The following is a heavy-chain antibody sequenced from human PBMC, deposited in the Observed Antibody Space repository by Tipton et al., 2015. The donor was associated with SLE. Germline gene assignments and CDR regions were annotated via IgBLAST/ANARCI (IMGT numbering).Heavy chain of an antibody. V-gene: IGHV4-59*11. CDR3: ARSQFYDFWSASENAFDV. CDR1: GGSIDSHY. D-gene: IGHD3-3*01. Sequence: TLSLTCTVSGGSIDSHYWSWIRQPPGKGLQWVGYIYYTGSGNSNPSLKSRVTISADTSKNQFSLRLTSVTAADTAIYYCARSQFYDFWSASENAFDVWGQGTMVAVSS. CDR2: IYYTGSG. J-gene: IGHJ3*01.